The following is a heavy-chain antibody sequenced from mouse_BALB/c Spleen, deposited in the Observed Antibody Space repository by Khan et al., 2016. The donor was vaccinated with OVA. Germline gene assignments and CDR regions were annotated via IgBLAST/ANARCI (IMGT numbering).Heavy chain of an antibody. V-gene: IGHV14-1*02. CDR1: GFNIKDYY. Sequence: EVELVESGAELVRPGALVKLSCKASGFNIKDYYLHWVKQRPEQGLAWIGWIDPENGETVYDPKFQDKARITADTSSNTAYLQFSSLTSEDTAVYYCARSGYFAWFAYWGQGTLVTVSA. CDR3: ARSGYFAWFAY. J-gene: IGHJ3*01. CDR2: IDPENGET.